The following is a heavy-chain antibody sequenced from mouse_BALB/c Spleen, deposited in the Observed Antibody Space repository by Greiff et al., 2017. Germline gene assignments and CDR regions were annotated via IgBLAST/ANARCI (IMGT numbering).Heavy chain of an antibody. V-gene: IGHV1S81*02. Sequence: QVQLQQPGAELVKPGASVKLSCKASGYTFTSYWMHWVKQRPGQGLEWIGEINPSNGRTNYNEKFKSKATLTVDKSSSTAYMQLSSLTSEDSAVYYCARSATVVERFAYWGQGTLVTVSA. D-gene: IGHD1-1*01. J-gene: IGHJ3*01. CDR3: ARSATVVERFAY. CDR2: INPSNGRT. CDR1: GYTFTSYW.